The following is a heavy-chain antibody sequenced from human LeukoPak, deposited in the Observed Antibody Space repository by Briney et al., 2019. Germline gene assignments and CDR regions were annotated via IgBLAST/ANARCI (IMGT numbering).Heavy chain of an antibody. V-gene: IGHV3-74*01. Sequence: PGGSLRLSCAASGFTFSRYWMHWVRQAPGKGLVWVSRINSDGSSTSYADSVKGRFTISRDNAKNTLYLQMNSLRAEDTAVYYCAREDYYDSSGYYETIDYWGQGTLVTVSS. D-gene: IGHD3-22*01. CDR2: INSDGSST. CDR3: AREDYYDSSGYYETIDY. J-gene: IGHJ4*02. CDR1: GFTFSRYW.